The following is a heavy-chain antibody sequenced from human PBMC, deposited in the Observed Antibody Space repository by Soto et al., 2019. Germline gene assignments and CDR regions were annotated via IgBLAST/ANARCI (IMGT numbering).Heavy chain of an antibody. CDR3: ARGGFGDYYYGMDV. D-gene: IGHD3-10*01. CDR1: GFTFSSYN. Sequence: GGSLRLSCAASGFTFSSYNMSWVRQAPGKGLEWVSSISSSSGYIYYADSVKGRFTISRDNAKNSLYLQMNSLRAEDTAVYYCARGGFGDYYYGMDVWGQGTTVTVSS. V-gene: IGHV3-21*06. CDR2: ISSSSGYI. J-gene: IGHJ6*02.